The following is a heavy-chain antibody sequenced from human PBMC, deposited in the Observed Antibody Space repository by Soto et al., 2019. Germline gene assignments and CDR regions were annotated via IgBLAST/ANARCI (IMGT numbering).Heavy chain of an antibody. J-gene: IGHJ4*02. CDR3: ARPPGYISDWYYFDL. D-gene: IGHD6-19*01. CDR1: GYTFTGYY. V-gene: IGHV1-2*02. CDR2: ISPKSGGT. Sequence: GASVKVSCKASGYTFTGYYMHWVRQAPGQGFEWMGRISPKSGGTNYAQKFQGRVTMTWDTSHNTAYMELSSLISEDTAVYYCARPPGYISDWYYFDLWGQGTLVTVSS.